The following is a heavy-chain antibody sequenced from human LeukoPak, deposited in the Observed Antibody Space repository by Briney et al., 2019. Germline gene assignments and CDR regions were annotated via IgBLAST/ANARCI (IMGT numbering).Heavy chain of an antibody. CDR1: GGTFSSYA. CDR2: IIPIFGTA. Sequence: GASVKVSCKASGGTFSSYAISWVRQAPGQGLEWMGGIIPIFGTANYAQKFQGRVTITADESTSTAYMELSSLRSEDTAVYYCARGIAAAGTAAFDIWGQGTMVTVSS. V-gene: IGHV1-69*13. CDR3: ARGIAAAGTAAFDI. D-gene: IGHD6-13*01. J-gene: IGHJ3*02.